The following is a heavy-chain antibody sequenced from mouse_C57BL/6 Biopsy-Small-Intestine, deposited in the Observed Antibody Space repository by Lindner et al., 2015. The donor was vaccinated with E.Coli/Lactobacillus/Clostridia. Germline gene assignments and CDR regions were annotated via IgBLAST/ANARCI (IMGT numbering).Heavy chain of an antibody. D-gene: IGHD2-12*01. CDR1: GFNIKDYY. CDR2: IAPEDGET. V-gene: IGHV14-2*01. J-gene: IGHJ3*01. Sequence: EVQLQESGAELVKPGASVRLSCTASGFNIKDYYMHWMKQMTEQGLEWIGRIAPEDGETIYDPKFQGKATITADTSSNTAYLQLSSLTSEDTAVYYCSRNDNYAAWFAYWGQGTLVTVSA. CDR3: SRNDNYAAWFAY.